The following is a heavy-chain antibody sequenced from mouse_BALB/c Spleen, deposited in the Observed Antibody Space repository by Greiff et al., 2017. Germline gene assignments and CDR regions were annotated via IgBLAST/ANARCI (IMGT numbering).Heavy chain of an antibody. D-gene: IGHD1-1*01. CDR2: ISSGGST. CDR1: GFTFSSYA. Sequence: EVMLVESGGGLVKPGGSLKLSCAASGFTFSSYAMPWVRQTPEKRLEWVASISSGGSTYYPDSMKGRFTISRDNARNILYLKMSSLRSEDTAMYYCTRYYYGSSYYFDYWGQGTTLTVSS. V-gene: IGHV5-6-5*01. J-gene: IGHJ2*01. CDR3: TRYYYGSSYYFDY.